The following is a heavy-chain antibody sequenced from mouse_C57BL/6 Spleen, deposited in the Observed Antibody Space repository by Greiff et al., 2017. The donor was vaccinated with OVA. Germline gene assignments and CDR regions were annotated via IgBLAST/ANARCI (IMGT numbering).Heavy chain of an antibody. CDR2: ISSGGSYT. J-gene: IGHJ4*01. Sequence: EVMLVESGGDLVKPGGSLKLSCAASGFTFSSYGMSWVRQTPDKRLEWVATISSGGSYTSYPDSVKGRFTISRDNAKNTLYLQMSSLKSEDTARYYCARLLYARDYWGQGTSVTVSS. V-gene: IGHV5-6*01. D-gene: IGHD1-1*01. CDR3: ARLLYARDY. CDR1: GFTFSSYG.